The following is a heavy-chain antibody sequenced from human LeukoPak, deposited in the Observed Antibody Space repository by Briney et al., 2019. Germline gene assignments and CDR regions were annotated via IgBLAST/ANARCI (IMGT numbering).Heavy chain of an antibody. CDR3: ARGEITSGGVIVVFDY. CDR2: INPNSGGT. D-gene: IGHD3-16*02. CDR1: GYTFTGYY. Sequence: GASVKVPCKASGYTFTGYYMHWVRQAPGQGLEWMGWINPNSGGTNYAQKFHGRVTMTRDTSISTAYMELSRLRSDDTAVYYCARGEITSGGVIVVFDYWGQGTLVTVSS. J-gene: IGHJ4*02. V-gene: IGHV1-2*02.